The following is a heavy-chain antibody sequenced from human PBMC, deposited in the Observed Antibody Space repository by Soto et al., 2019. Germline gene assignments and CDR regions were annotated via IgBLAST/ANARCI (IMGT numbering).Heavy chain of an antibody. J-gene: IGHJ3*02. V-gene: IGHV3-21*01. CDR1: GFTFSSYR. CDR2: ISSSSSYI. D-gene: IGHD6-19*01. Sequence: GGSLRLSCAASGFTFSSYRLNCVSQAPGKGLEWFSSISSSSSYIYYADSVKGRFTISRDNAKNSLYLQMNSLRAEDTAVYYCASISIAVAFGWSDAFDIWGQATMVTVSS. CDR3: ASISIAVAFGWSDAFDI.